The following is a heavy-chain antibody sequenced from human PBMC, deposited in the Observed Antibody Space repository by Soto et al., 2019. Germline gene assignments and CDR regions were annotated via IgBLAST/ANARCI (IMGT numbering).Heavy chain of an antibody. Sequence: EVQLVESGGGLVQPGGSLRLSCAASGFTFSNYWMSWVRQAPGKGLEWVANMKQDGSEKDYVGSVKGRFTISRDNAKNSLYLQTTSLTTEDTAVYYCARLITPRVLDSWGQGTLVTVSS. CDR1: GFTFSNYW. D-gene: IGHD1-20*01. CDR2: MKQDGSEK. V-gene: IGHV3-7*05. CDR3: ARLITPRVLDS. J-gene: IGHJ4*02.